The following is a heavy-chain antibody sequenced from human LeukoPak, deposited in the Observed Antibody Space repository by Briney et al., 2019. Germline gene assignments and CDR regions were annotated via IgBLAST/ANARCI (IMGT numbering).Heavy chain of an antibody. Sequence: ASVKVSCKTSGYTCTNYHMHWVRQAPGQGLEWMGIIDPTGGGTSYTQKFQGRVNMTRDTSTSTLYMELSSLRSEDTAVYYCARARSSSWYDAYDIWGQGAMVTVSS. CDR3: ARARSSSWYDAYDI. CDR2: IDPTGGGT. J-gene: IGHJ3*02. D-gene: IGHD6-13*01. V-gene: IGHV1-46*01. CDR1: GYTCTNYH.